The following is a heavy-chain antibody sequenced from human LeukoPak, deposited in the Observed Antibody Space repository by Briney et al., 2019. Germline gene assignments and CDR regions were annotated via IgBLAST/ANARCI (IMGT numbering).Heavy chain of an antibody. Sequence: KDGESLKISCKGSGYSFTSYWISWVRQMPGNGLEWMGRIDPSDSYTNYSPSFEGHVTISAAKSISTAYLQWSRLKASDTAIYYCARHGYSSSWYFFDSWGRGTLVTVSS. CDR1: GYSFTSYW. V-gene: IGHV5-10-1*01. CDR3: ARHGYSSSWYFFDS. D-gene: IGHD6-13*01. J-gene: IGHJ4*02. CDR2: IDPSDSYT.